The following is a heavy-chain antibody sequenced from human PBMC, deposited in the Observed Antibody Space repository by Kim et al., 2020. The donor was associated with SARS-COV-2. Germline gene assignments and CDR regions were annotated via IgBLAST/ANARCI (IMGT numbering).Heavy chain of an antibody. D-gene: IGHD3-9*01. Sequence: GESLKISCKGSGYSFTSYWISWVRQMPGKGLEWMGRIDPSDSYTNYSPSFQGHVTISADKSISTAYLQWSSLKASDTAMYYCARRGYDILTGYYRDFDYWGQGTLVTVSS. CDR1: GYSFTSYW. CDR2: IDPSDSYT. V-gene: IGHV5-10-1*01. CDR3: ARRGYDILTGYYRDFDY. J-gene: IGHJ4*02.